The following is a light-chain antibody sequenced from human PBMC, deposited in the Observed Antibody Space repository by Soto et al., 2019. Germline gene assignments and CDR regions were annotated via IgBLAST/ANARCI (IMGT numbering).Light chain of an antibody. CDR1: SSDVGGYDF. V-gene: IGLV2-14*01. J-gene: IGLJ1*01. CDR2: EVT. Sequence: QSVLTQPASVSGSPGQSITISCTGTSSDVGGYDFVSWYRQYPGQAPKILIYEVTHRPSGVPDRFSGSKSGNTASLTISGLPADDDADYYGSSYASPSCPVFGAGTKLTVL. CDR3: SSYASPSCPV.